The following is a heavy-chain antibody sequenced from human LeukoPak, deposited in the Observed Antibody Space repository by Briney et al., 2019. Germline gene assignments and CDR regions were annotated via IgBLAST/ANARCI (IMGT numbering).Heavy chain of an antibody. J-gene: IGHJ4*02. CDR2: IYYSGST. CDR3: AKDLVAYYGSGSYYFDY. V-gene: IGHV4-59*01. D-gene: IGHD3-10*01. CDR1: GGSISSYY. Sequence: SETLSLTCTVSGGSISSYYWSWIRQPPGKGLEWIGYIYYSGSTNYNPSLKSRVTISVDTSKNQFSLKLSSVTAADTALYYCAKDLVAYYGSGSYYFDYWGQGTLVTVSS.